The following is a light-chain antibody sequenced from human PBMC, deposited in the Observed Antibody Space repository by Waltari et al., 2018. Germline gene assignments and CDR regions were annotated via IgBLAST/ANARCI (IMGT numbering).Light chain of an antibody. J-gene: IGLJ3*02. CDR1: GGSIVNNY. CDR2: EDD. CDR3: QSYTRSAV. Sequence: NFLLTQPHSVSESPGTTVIISCTRSGGSIVNNYVQWYQHRPGSAPSIGIYEDDQRPSGVPDRFSCSIDSSSNSASLTISGLKTEDEADDYCQSYTRSAVFGGGTKLTV. V-gene: IGLV6-57*04.